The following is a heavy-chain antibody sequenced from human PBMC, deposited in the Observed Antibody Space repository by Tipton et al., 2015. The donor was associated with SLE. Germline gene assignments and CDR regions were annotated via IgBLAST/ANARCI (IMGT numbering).Heavy chain of an antibody. CDR3: ARKVNGQRWLQWGAFDI. CDR2: VNHSGST. V-gene: IGHV4-34*01. CDR1: GGSFCGYY. Sequence: TLSLTCAVYGGSFCGYYWSWIRQPPGKGLEWIGEVNHSGSTNYNPSLKSRVTISVDTSKNQFSLKLSSVTAADTAVYYCARKVNGQRWLQWGAFDIWGQGTMVTVSS. D-gene: IGHD5-24*01. J-gene: IGHJ3*02.